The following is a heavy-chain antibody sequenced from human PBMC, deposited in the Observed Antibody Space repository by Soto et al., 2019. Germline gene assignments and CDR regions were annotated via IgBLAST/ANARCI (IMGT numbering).Heavy chain of an antibody. J-gene: IGHJ3*02. CDR3: ARIKRSSGWYDAFDI. D-gene: IGHD6-19*01. Sequence: SETLSLTCTVSGGSVSSGSYYWSWIRQPPGKGLEWIGYIYYSGSTNYNPSLKSRVTISVDTSKNQFSLKLSSVTAADTAVYYCARIKRSSGWYDAFDIWGQGKMVTVSS. CDR1: GGSVSSGSYY. CDR2: IYYSGST. V-gene: IGHV4-61*01.